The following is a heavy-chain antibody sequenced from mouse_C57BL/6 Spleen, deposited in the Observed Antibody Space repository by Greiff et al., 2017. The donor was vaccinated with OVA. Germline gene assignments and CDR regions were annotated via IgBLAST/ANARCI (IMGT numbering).Heavy chain of an antibody. Sequence: EVKLQESGAELVRPGASVKLSCTASGFNIKDDYMHWVKQRPEQGLEWIGWIDPENGDTEYASKFQGKATITADTSSNTAYLQLSSLTSEDTAVYYCTTNSRMDYWGQGTSVTVSS. CDR3: TTNSRMDY. CDR2: IDPENGDT. V-gene: IGHV14-4*01. J-gene: IGHJ4*01. CDR1: GFNIKDDY.